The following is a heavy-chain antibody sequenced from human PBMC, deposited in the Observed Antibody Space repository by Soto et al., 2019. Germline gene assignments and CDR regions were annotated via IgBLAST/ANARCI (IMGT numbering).Heavy chain of an antibody. J-gene: IGHJ6*02. CDR3: ARGLTGYCSSTSCYQRYYYYGMDV. V-gene: IGHV4-34*01. D-gene: IGHD2-2*01. Sequence: TSETLSLTCAVYGGSFSGYYWSWIRQPPGKGLEWIGEINHSGSTNYNPSLKSRVTISVDTSKNQFSLKLSSVTAADTAVYYCARGLTGYCSSTSCYQRYYYYGMDVWGQGTTVTVSS. CDR1: GGSFSGYY. CDR2: INHSGST.